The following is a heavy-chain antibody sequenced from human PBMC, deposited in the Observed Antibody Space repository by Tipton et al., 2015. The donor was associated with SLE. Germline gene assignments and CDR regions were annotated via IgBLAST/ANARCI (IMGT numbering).Heavy chain of an antibody. CDR1: GFTFDDHE. CDR3: ATSLSGWRATPPY. D-gene: IGHD6-19*01. V-gene: IGHV3-48*03. CDR2: INSPTTI. J-gene: IGHJ4*02. Sequence: GSLRLSCEASGFTFDDHEMNWVRQAPGKGLEWISYINSPTTIYYPDSVKGRFTISRDNAKNSLYLQMNSLRAEDTAVYYCATSLSGWRATPPYWGQGTLVTVSS.